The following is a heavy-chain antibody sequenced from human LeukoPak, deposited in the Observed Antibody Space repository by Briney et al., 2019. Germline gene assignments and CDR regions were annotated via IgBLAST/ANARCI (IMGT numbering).Heavy chain of an antibody. CDR2: IYSSGST. CDR1: GGSISSYY. CDR3: ARIAPSIAAAGTSRGGFDY. V-gene: IGHV4-4*07. Sequence: SGTLSLTCTVSGGSISSYYGSWIRQPAGKGLEWIGRIYSSGSTNYNPSLKSRVTISVDKSKNQFSLKLSSVTAADTAVYYCARIAPSIAAAGTSRGGFDYWGQGTLVTVSS. D-gene: IGHD6-13*01. J-gene: IGHJ4*02.